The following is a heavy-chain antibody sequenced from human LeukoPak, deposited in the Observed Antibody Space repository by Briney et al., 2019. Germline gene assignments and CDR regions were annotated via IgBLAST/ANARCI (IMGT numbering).Heavy chain of an antibody. CDR2: ISGSGGST. V-gene: IGHV3-23*01. CDR1: GFTFNSYA. J-gene: IGHJ3*02. D-gene: IGHD3-10*01. CDR3: ASFYGSGSFHAFDI. Sequence: GGSLRLSCAASGFTFNSYAMSWVRQAPGKGLEWVSAISGSGGSTYYADSVKGRFTISRDNSKNTLYLQMNSLRAEDTAVYYCASFYGSGSFHAFDIWGQGTMVTVSS.